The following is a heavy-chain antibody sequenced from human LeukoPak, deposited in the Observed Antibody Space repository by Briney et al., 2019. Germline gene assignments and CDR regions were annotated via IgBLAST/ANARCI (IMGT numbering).Heavy chain of an antibody. J-gene: IGHJ3*02. CDR2: ISGGGGST. CDR1: GFTFSSYA. CDR3: AKVHDMRTGAFDI. V-gene: IGHV3-23*01. D-gene: IGHD3/OR15-3a*01. Sequence: GSLRLSCAASGFTFSSYAMSWVRQAPVKGLEWVSAISGGGGSTYYADSVKGRFTISRDNSKNTLYLQMNSLRGEDTAVYYCAKVHDMRTGAFDIWGQGTMVTVSS.